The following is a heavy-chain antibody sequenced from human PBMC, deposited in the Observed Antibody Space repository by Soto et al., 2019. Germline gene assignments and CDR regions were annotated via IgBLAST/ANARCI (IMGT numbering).Heavy chain of an antibody. CDR2: IYHSGST. D-gene: IGHD6-19*01. Sequence: SETLSLTCAVSGGSISSSNWWSWVRQPPGKGLERIGEIYHSGSTNYNPSLKSRVTISVDKSKNQFSLKLSSVTAADTAVYYCARDWAGTSYYYGMDVWGQGTTVTVSS. CDR1: GGSISSSNW. J-gene: IGHJ6*02. V-gene: IGHV4-4*02. CDR3: ARDWAGTSYYYGMDV.